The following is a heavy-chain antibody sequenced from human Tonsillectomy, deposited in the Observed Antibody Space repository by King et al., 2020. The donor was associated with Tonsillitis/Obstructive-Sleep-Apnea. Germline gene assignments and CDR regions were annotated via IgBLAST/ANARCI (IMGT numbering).Heavy chain of an antibody. Sequence: VQLQQWGAGLLKPSETLSLTCAFYGGSFSGYYWSWIRQPPGKGLEWIGEINHSGSTNYNPSLKSRVTISLDTSKNQFSLKLSFVTAADTAVYYCARGVVPAAKLYYYMDVWGKGTTVTVSS. CDR3: ARGVVPAAKLYYYMDV. V-gene: IGHV4-34*01. D-gene: IGHD2-2*01. CDR2: INHSGST. J-gene: IGHJ6*03. CDR1: GGSFSGYY.